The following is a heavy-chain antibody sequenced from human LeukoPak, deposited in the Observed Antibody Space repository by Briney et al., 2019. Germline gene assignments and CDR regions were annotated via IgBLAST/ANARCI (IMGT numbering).Heavy chain of an antibody. V-gene: IGHV4-34*01. CDR3: ARARGFLEWLPNWFDP. CDR1: GGSFSSYY. J-gene: IGHJ5*02. Sequence: SETLSLTCAVYGGSFSSYYWSWISQPPGKRLEWIGEINHSGSTNYNPSLKSRVTISVDTSKNQFSLKLSSVTAADTAVYYCARARGFLEWLPNWFDPWGQGTLVTVSS. D-gene: IGHD3-3*01. CDR2: INHSGST.